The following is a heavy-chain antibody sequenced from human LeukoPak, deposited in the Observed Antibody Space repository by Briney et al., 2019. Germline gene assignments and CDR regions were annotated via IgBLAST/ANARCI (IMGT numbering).Heavy chain of an antibody. CDR2: ISHSGST. D-gene: IGHD6-13*01. J-gene: IGHJ4*02. CDR1: GGSISSTHW. V-gene: IGHV4-4*02. Sequence: SGTLSLTCAVSGGSISSTHWWNWVRQPPGKGLEWVGEISHSGSTNYNPSPKSRVTISVDKSENQFSLRLSSVTAADTAVYYCARKEWGSSRPFDCWGQGTLVTVSS. CDR3: ARKEWGSSRPFDC.